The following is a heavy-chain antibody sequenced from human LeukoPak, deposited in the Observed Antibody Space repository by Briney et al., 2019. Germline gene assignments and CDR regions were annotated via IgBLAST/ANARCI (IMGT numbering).Heavy chain of an antibody. CDR1: GFTFSSYE. Sequence: GGSLRLSCAASGFTFSSYEMNWVRQAPGKGLEWVSYISSSGSTIYYADSVKGRSTISRDNAKNSLYLQMNSLRAEDTAVYYCARDIYGYYYDSSGYYFDYWGQGTLVTVSS. V-gene: IGHV3-48*03. D-gene: IGHD3-22*01. CDR3: ARDIYGYYYDSSGYYFDY. CDR2: ISSSGSTI. J-gene: IGHJ4*02.